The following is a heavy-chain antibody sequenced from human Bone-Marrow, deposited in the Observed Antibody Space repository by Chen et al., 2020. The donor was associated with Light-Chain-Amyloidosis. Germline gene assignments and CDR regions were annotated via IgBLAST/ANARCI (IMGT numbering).Heavy chain of an antibody. Sequence: EVQLEQSGPEVKKPGESLKISWKGSGYTFPNYGIGWVRQMPGKGLEWMGGIYPDDSEARYSPSFEGQVPLSADKSITPASLQWRSLKASDPAMYYCARRRDGYNFDYWGQGTLVTVSS. V-gene: IGHV5-51*01. D-gene: IGHD5-12*01. CDR1: GYTFPNYG. CDR3: ARRRDGYNFDY. CDR2: IYPDDSEA. J-gene: IGHJ4*02.